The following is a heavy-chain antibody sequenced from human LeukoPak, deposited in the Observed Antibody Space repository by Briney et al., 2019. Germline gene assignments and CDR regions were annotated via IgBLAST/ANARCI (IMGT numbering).Heavy chain of an antibody. CDR3: AKDPYYDFWSGSYYFDY. Sequence: PEGSLRLSCAASGFTFSSYAMSWVRQAPGKGLEWVSGISDSGGSTYYADSVKGRFTISRDKSKNTLYLQMNSLRAEDTAVYYCAKDPYYDFWSGSYYFDYWGQGTLVTVSS. CDR1: GFTFSSYA. V-gene: IGHV3-23*01. D-gene: IGHD3-3*01. CDR2: ISDSGGST. J-gene: IGHJ4*02.